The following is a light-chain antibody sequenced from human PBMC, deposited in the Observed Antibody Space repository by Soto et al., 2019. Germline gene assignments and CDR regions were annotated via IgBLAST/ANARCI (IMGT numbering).Light chain of an antibody. J-gene: IGKJ5*01. Sequence: EIIITQARGTLSGSQGERATLSCRASQSVSSNLAWYQQKPGQAHRLLIYGASTRATGIPARFSGSGSGTEFTLTISSLQSEDFAVYYCQQYNNWPTITFGQGTRLEIK. CDR2: GAS. CDR3: QQYNNWPTIT. CDR1: QSVSSN. V-gene: IGKV3-15*01.